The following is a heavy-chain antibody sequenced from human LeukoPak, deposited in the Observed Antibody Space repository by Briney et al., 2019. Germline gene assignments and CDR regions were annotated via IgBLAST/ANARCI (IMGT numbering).Heavy chain of an antibody. CDR1: GDTFSSYA. Sequence: GASVKVSCKASGDTFSSYAISWVRQAPGQGLEWMGGIIAIFGTANYAQKFRGRGTITADESPSTAYKELSSLRSEDTAVDYCARDRLDYYGSGSPTNDAFYICGQGTMFTVSS. CDR2: IIAIFGTA. J-gene: IGHJ3*02. CDR3: ARDRLDYYGSGSPTNDAFYI. D-gene: IGHD3-10*01. V-gene: IGHV1-69*13.